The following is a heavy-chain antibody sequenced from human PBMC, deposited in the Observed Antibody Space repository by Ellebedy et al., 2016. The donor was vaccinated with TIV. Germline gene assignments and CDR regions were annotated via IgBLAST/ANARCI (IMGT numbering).Heavy chain of an antibody. CDR3: ARHRIAVAGAFWFDP. V-gene: IGHV4-59*01. D-gene: IGHD6-19*01. CDR2: IHYSGTT. J-gene: IGHJ5*02. Sequence: MPSETLSLTCTVSGGSINTYDLSWIRQPPGQGPEWIGCIHYSGTTNYNPSLKSRVTISVDTSKNLLSLNLNPVTAADTAVYYCARHRIAVAGAFWFDPWGQGTLVTVSS. CDR1: GGSINTYD.